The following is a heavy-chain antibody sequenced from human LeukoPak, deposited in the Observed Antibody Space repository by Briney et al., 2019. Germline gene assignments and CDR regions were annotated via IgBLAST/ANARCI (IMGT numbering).Heavy chain of an antibody. CDR1: GFSLSTSGVG. D-gene: IGHD6-13*01. CDR2: IYYRGTT. CDR3: ARSGRGAAAGSEDY. V-gene: IGHV4-39*01. J-gene: IGHJ4*02. Sequence: SGPTLVNPTQTLTLTCTFSGFSLSTSGVGVGWIRQPPGKGLEWIGTIYYRGTTYHNPSLKSRVTISVDTSKNQFSLKLSSVTAADTAVYYCARSGRGAAAGSEDYWGQGTLVTVSS.